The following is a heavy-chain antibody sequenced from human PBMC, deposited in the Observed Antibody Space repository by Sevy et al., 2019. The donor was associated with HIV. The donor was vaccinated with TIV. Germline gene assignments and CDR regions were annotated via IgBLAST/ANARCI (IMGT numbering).Heavy chain of an antibody. Sequence: ASVKVSCKASGYTITSYSIHWVRQAPGQGLEWMGIINPSGGSTTYAQMFQGRVTLTRDKSTSTVFLELSSLRSDDTAVYYCAIPGFSGYDGVDQWCQGTLVTVSS. J-gene: IGHJ4*02. CDR2: INPSGGST. CDR3: AIPGFSGYDGVDQ. D-gene: IGHD5-12*01. CDR1: GYTITSYS. V-gene: IGHV1-46*01.